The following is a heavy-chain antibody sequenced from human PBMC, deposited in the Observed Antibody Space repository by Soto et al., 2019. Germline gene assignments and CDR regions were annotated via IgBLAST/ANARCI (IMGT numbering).Heavy chain of an antibody. V-gene: IGHV4-4*07. CDR2: FSLSGTT. CDR3: ARGMTPPGAPAWYYFDS. CDR1: GASITGSSY. J-gene: IGHJ4*02. D-gene: IGHD2-8*02. Sequence: SETLSLTCTVSGASITGSSYLSLMRHPSGKGLEWIGRFSLSGTTNYNPSLRSRVTMSADVSKNQFSLRLTSVTAADTALYYCARGMTPPGAPAWYYFDSWGQGTLVTVSS.